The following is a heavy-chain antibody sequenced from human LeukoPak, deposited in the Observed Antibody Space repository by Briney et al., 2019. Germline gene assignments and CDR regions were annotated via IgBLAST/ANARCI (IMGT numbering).Heavy chain of an antibody. CDR2: ISYDGGNK. J-gene: IGHJ4*02. D-gene: IGHD4-17*01. Sequence: GGSLRLSCAASGFTFSNYGVHWVRQAPGKGLEWVAHISYDGGNKHCADSVKGRFTISRDNSKNTVYLQMDSLRAEDTAVYYCAKDLDYGDYFFDYWGQGTLVTVSS. V-gene: IGHV3-30*18. CDR3: AKDLDYGDYFFDY. CDR1: GFTFSNYG.